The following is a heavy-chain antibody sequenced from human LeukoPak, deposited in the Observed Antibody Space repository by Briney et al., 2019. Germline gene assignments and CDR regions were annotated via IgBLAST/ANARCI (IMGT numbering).Heavy chain of an antibody. CDR1: GGSISSHY. Sequence: PSETLSLTCTVSGGSISSHYWSWIRQPPGKGLEWIGYIYYSGSTNYNPSLKSRVTISVDTSKNQFSLKVTSVTAADTAVYYCARARDPAFFFDHWGQGTLVTVSS. D-gene: IGHD3-3*01. CDR3: ARARDPAFFFDH. CDR2: IYYSGST. J-gene: IGHJ4*02. V-gene: IGHV4-59*11.